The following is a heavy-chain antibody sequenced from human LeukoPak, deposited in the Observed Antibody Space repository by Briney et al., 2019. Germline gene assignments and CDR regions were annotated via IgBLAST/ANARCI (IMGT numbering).Heavy chain of an antibody. J-gene: IGHJ5*02. D-gene: IGHD2-2*01. CDR2: INHSGST. CDR1: GGSFSGYY. CDR3: ARGPVPAAKVSWFDP. Sequence: PSETLSLTCAVYGGSFSGYYWSWIRQPPGKGLEWIGEINHSGSTNYNPSLKSRVTISVDTSKNQFSLKLSSVTAADTAVYYCARGPVPAAKVSWFDPWGQGTLVTVSS. V-gene: IGHV4-34*01.